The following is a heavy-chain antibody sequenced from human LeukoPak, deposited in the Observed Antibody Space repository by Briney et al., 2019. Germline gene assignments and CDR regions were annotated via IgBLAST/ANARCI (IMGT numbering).Heavy chain of an antibody. CDR2: IHSDGTT. D-gene: IGHD3-16*01. J-gene: IGHJ4*02. CDR3: ARLNFRGGEALHFDS. CDR1: GGSLTNYY. V-gene: IGHV4-4*09. Sequence: ASETLSLTCSVSGGSLTNYYWGWIRQPPGKGLEFIGYIHSDGTTNYDSSLLSRVAISLDTSKIQFSLRLYSVTAADTALYFCARLNFRGGEALHFDSWGQGTLVTVSS.